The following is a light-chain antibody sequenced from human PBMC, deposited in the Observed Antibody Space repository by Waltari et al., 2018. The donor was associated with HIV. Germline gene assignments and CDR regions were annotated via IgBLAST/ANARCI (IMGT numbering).Light chain of an antibody. Sequence: QSVLTQPPSASGTPGQRVTISCSGSSSNIGSTYVYWYQQLPGTAPKLLIYRNNQRPSGVPDRFSGSKSGTSASLAISGLRSEYEADYYCAAWDDSLSGHVVFGGGTKLPVL. CDR3: AAWDDSLSGHVV. V-gene: IGLV1-47*01. CDR2: RNN. J-gene: IGLJ2*01. CDR1: SSNIGSTY.